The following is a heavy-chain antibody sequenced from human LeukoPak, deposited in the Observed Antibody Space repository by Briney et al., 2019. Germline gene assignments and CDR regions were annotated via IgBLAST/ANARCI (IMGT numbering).Heavy chain of an antibody. D-gene: IGHD6-13*01. J-gene: IGHJ5*02. V-gene: IGHV1-69*04. CDR3: ARDRIAAAGTFDP. Sequence: SVKVSCKASGGTFSSYAISWVRQAPGQGLEWMGRIIPILGIANYAQKFQGRVTITADKSTSTAYMELSSLRSEDTAVYYCARDRIAAAGTFDPWGQGTLVTASS. CDR2: IIPILGIA. CDR1: GGTFSSYA.